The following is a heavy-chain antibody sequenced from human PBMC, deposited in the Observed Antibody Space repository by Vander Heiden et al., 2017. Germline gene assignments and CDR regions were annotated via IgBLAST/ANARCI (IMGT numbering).Heavy chain of an antibody. D-gene: IGHD6-19*01. CDR3: ARAQQWLADLYY. CDR2: ISNSADTI. V-gene: IGHV3-23*01. Sequence: VQPGGSLRLSCAASGFTFSNFAMDWVRQTPGKGLEWVSAISNSADTIYYVDSVKGRFTVSRDNSKNMLYLQMNSLRAEDTAVYYCARAQQWLADLYYWGQGTLVTVSS. J-gene: IGHJ4*02. CDR1: GFTFSNFA.